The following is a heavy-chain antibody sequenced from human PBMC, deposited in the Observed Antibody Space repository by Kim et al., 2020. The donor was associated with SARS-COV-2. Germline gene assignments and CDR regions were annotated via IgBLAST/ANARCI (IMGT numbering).Heavy chain of an antibody. V-gene: IGHV3-74*01. Sequence: GGSLRLSCAASGFTFSDFYMNWVRQAPGKGLMWVSRISDGGGRTNYADYVKGRFTVSRDNSKNTLYLEMTSLRAEDTALYYCVKRGYTSTASFDYWGQGTLVTVSS. CDR1: GFTFSDFY. CDR2: ISDGGGRT. D-gene: IGHD5-12*01. CDR3: VKRGYTSTASFDY. J-gene: IGHJ4*02.